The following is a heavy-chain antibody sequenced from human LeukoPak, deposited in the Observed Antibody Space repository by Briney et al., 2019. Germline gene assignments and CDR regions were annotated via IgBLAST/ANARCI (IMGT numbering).Heavy chain of an antibody. CDR1: GFTFSSYA. V-gene: IGHV3-30-3*01. CDR2: ISYDGSNK. CDR3: ARDPGAEIIYYDFWSGLDY. Sequence: GGSLRLSCAASGFTFSSYAMHWVRQAPGKGLEWVAVISYDGSNKYYADSVKGRFTISRDNSKNTLYLQMNSLRAEDTAVYYCARDPGAEIIYYDFWSGLDYWGQGTLVTVSS. J-gene: IGHJ4*02. D-gene: IGHD3-3*01.